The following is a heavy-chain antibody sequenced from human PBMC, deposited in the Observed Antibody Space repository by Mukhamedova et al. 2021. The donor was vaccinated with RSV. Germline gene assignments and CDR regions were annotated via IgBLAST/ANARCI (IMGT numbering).Heavy chain of an antibody. V-gene: IGHV1-8*03. J-gene: IGHJ6*03. CDR3: VRGVLRSISGMESIGNYYHIDV. D-gene: IGHD3-3*01. CDR2: IHPYNGET. Sequence: WVRQATGQGLEWMGRIHPYNGETDYAQNFQGRVTITRNSSTSTVNMDLRNLRSEDTAVYYCVRGVLRSISGMESIGNYYHIDVWG.